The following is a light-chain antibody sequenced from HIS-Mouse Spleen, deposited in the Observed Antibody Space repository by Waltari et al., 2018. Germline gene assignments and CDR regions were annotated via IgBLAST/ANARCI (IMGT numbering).Light chain of an antibody. Sequence: QSALTQPRSVSGSPGQSVTISCTGTSSDVGFYNYVSWYHQHPGKAPKLMIYDVSKRPEGVPDRVSGSKSGNTASLTISGLQAEDEEDYYCQVWDSSSDHVVFGGGTKLTVL. CDR1: SSDVGFYNY. V-gene: IGLV2-11*01. CDR2: DVS. J-gene: IGLJ2*01. CDR3: QVWDSSSDHVV.